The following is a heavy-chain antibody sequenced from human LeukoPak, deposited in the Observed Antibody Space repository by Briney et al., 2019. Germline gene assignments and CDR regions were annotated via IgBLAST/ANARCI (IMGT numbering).Heavy chain of an antibody. V-gene: IGHV5-51*01. Sequence: GESLQISCKGSGCSFTSYWIGWVRPMPGKGLEWMGIIYPGDSDTRYSPSFQGQVTISADKSISTAYLQWSSLKASDTTMYYCARLRVAGTVDAFDIWGLGTMVTVSS. CDR2: IYPGDSDT. CDR1: GCSFTSYW. D-gene: IGHD1-14*01. J-gene: IGHJ3*02. CDR3: ARLRVAGTVDAFDI.